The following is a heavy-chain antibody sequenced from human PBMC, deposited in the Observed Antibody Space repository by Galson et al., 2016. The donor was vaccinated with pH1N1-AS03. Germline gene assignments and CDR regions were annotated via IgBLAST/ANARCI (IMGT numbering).Heavy chain of an antibody. CDR3: ARGKKRGSSDTAVWFDP. CDR2: IIHGGRT. V-gene: IGHV4-34*01. CDR1: GDSFPGYY. Sequence: LSLTCHVHGDSFPGYYWIWLRQSPGKGLEWIGEIIHGGRTTYSPSLKSRATIFLDTSKNQFSLNLTAVTAADTAIYYCARGKKRGSSDTAVWFDPWGQGALVSVSS. J-gene: IGHJ5*02. D-gene: IGHD2-21*02.